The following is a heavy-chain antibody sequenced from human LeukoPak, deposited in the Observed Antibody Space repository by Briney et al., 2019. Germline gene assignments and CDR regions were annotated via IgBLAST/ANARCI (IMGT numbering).Heavy chain of an antibody. CDR2: VHLDGRT. J-gene: IGHJ4*02. CDR3: ARHGTISSESYFDY. D-gene: IGHD1-14*01. CDR1: GGSVINTNW. V-gene: IGHV4-4*02. Sequence: PSEALSLTCGVSGGSVINTNWWTWVRRPPGKGLEWIGEVHLDGRTNYNPSLKSRVTGFVDTSKNQVSLRLSSVTAADTAVYYCARHGTISSESYFDYWGQGALVTVSS.